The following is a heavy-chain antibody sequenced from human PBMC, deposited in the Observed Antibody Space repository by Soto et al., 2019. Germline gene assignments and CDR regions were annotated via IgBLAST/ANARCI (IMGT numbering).Heavy chain of an antibody. CDR2: ITATGDRT. Sequence: LRLSCADSGFSFSTYSMSWVRQTPGKGLEWVSAITATGDRTYYADSVTGRFTISRDNSKKTHYLQMTSLRAEDTAIYYCATMNGYFEYWGQGTPVTVSS. CDR1: GFSFSTYS. D-gene: IGHD3-22*01. CDR3: ATMNGYFEY. J-gene: IGHJ4*02. V-gene: IGHV3-23*01.